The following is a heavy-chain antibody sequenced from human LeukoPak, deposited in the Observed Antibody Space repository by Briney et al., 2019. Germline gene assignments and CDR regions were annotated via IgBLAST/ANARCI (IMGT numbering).Heavy chain of an antibody. Sequence: GGSLRLSCAASGFTVSTNYMSWVRQAPGKGLEWVSIIYSGGNTYYADSVKGRFTISRDISKNTLYLQMSSLRAEDTAVYYCARAQVNSGLFDYWGQGTLVTVSS. CDR1: GFTVSTNY. CDR2: IYSGGNT. J-gene: IGHJ4*02. D-gene: IGHD1-26*01. V-gene: IGHV3-66*01. CDR3: ARAQVNSGLFDY.